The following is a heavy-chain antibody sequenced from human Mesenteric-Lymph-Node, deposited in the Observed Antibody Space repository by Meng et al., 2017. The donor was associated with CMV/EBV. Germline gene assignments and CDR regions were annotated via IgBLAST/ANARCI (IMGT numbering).Heavy chain of an antibody. CDR2: IYWDDDK. CDR1: GFSLNTKGVS. CDR3: ARRRLLATAENWFDP. V-gene: IGHV2-5*02. Sequence: SGFSLNTKGVSVGWIRQPPGKALAWLALIYWDDDKRYSTSLKSRLTITKDTSRNQVVLTMTNMGPVDTATYYCARRRLLATAENWFDPWGQGTLVTVSS. J-gene: IGHJ5*02. D-gene: IGHD6-25*01.